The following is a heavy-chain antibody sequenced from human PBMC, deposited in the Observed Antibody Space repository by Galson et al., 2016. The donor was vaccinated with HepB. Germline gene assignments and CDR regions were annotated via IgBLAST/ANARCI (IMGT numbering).Heavy chain of an antibody. CDR3: ARDEPMDV. D-gene: IGHD1-14*01. CDR2: INPTTGTT. CDR1: TYTFITYY. Sequence: SCKASTYTFITYYLHWVRQAPGQGLEWMGIINPTTGTTTYAQKFQGRITMTRNTSTSTVYMELISLRSDDTAVYYRARDEPMDVWGQGTTVTVSS. V-gene: IGHV1-46*01. J-gene: IGHJ6*02.